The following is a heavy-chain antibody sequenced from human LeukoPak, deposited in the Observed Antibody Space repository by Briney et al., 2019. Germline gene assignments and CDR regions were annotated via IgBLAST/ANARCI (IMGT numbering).Heavy chain of an antibody. V-gene: IGHV3-48*03. CDR1: GFTFSSYD. Sequence: GGSLRLSCAASGFTFSSYDMNWVRQAPGKGLEWVSYISSSDNTIYYADSVKGRFTISRDNAKNSLYLQMNSLRAEDTAVYYCARAPGAYYYGSGSYYNALNYWGQGTLVTVSS. CDR3: ARAPGAYYYGSGSYYNALNY. D-gene: IGHD3-10*01. J-gene: IGHJ4*02. CDR2: ISSSDNTI.